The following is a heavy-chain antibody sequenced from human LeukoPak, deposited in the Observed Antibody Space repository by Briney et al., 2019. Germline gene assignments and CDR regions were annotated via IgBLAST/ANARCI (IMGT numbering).Heavy chain of an antibody. J-gene: IGHJ5*02. CDR3: ARDSVRLYSNYGEALFDP. Sequence: KPGGFLRLSCAASGFTFSDYNMRWIRQAPGKGLEWVSSISRSGSTKYYADSVKGRFTISRDNAKNSLFLQMNSLRAEDTAVYYCARDSVRLYSNYGEALFDPWGQGTLVTVSS. D-gene: IGHD4-11*01. CDR1: GFTFSDYN. V-gene: IGHV3-11*04. CDR2: ISRSGSTK.